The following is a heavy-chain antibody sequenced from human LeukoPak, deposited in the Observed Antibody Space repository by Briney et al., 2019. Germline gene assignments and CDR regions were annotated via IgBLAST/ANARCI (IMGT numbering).Heavy chain of an antibody. CDR1: GFTFSSYA. CDR2: ISGSGGST. V-gene: IGHV3-23*01. D-gene: IGHD5-18*01. J-gene: IGHJ4*02. Sequence: GGSLRLSCAASGFTFSSYAMRWVRQAPGKGLEWVSAISGSGGSTYYADSVKGRFTISRDNSKNTLYLQMNSLRAEDTAVYYCAKERYSYGYWRYFDYWGQGTLVTVSS. CDR3: AKERYSYGYWRYFDY.